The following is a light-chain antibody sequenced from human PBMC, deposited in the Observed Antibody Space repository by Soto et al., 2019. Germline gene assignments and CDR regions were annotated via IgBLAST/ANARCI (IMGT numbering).Light chain of an antibody. CDR2: EGS. J-gene: IGLJ1*01. Sequence: QSSRAHPASLSGSPGQSITISCTGTSSDVGNYNLVSWYQQHPGKAPKLMIYEGSKRPSGVSNRFSGSKSGNTASLTISILQAEDEADYYCCSYAGSSTYVFGTGTKVTVL. V-gene: IGLV2-23*01. CDR3: CSYAGSSTYV. CDR1: SSDVGNYNL.